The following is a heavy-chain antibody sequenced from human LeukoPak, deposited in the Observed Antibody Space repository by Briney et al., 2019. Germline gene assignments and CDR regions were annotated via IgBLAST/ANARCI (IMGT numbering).Heavy chain of an antibody. CDR2: ISSSGTTI. J-gene: IGHJ5*02. CDR1: GFTFSDSY. V-gene: IGHV3-11*01. CDR3: AREYSSSSSLRIDP. Sequence: GSLRLSCAASGFTFSDSYMSWIRQAPRKGLEGASYISSSGTTIYYADAVMGRFTISRDNAKSSLYLQMNSVRAEETAVYYCAREYSSSSSLRIDPWGQGTLVTVSS. D-gene: IGHD6-6*01.